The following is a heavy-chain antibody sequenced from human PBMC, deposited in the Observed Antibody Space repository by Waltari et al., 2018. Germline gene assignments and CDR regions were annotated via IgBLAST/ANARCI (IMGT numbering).Heavy chain of an antibody. V-gene: IGHV3-66*02. CDR3: VKGLTP. Sequence: QLVESGGGLVQPGGSLTISCTASGFTVTDNYMNGVRQAPGKGLEWVASVDIGGSTHYADSAKGRFTVSRDNSKNTMHLQMNNLRPEDTAVYFCVKGLTPWGQGTRVTVSS. CDR2: VDIGGST. J-gene: IGHJ4*02. CDR1: GFTVTDNY.